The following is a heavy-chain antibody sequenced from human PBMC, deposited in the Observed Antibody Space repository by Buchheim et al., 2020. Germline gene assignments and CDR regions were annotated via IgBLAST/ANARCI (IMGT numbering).Heavy chain of an antibody. Sequence: EVQLLESGGGLVQPGGSLRLSCAASGFIFSSYAMSWVRQAPGKGLEWVSYISSSGSTIYYADSVKGRFTISRDNAKNSLYLQMNSLRAEDTAVYYCARDRAEQLAPREWFDPWGQGTL. CDR2: ISSSGSTI. D-gene: IGHD6-6*01. CDR3: ARDRAEQLAPREWFDP. V-gene: IGHV3-48*04. CDR1: GFIFSSYA. J-gene: IGHJ5*02.